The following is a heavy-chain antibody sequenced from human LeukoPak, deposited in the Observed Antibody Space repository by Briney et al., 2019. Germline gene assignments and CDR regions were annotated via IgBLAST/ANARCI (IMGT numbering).Heavy chain of an antibody. J-gene: IGHJ4*02. CDR1: GGSIGSNSYY. CDR3: ATSGYVGNTRFDS. Sequence: PSETLSLTCTVSGGSIGSNSYYWGWIRQPPGKGLEWIGSISSSGSTYYTPSLKSRVTVSVDTSKNQFSLKLSSVTAADTAVYYCATSGYVGNTRFDSWGQGTLVTVSS. D-gene: IGHD4-23*01. V-gene: IGHV4-39*01. CDR2: ISSSGST.